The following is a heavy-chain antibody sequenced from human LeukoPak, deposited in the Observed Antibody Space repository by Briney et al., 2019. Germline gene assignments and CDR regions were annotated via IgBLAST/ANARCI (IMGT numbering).Heavy chain of an antibody. V-gene: IGHV3-7*05. Sequence: GGSLRLSCAASGFTFSSYWMSWVRQAPGKGLEWVANIKQDGSEKYYVDSVKGRFTISRDNAKNSLYLQMNSLRAEDAALYYCARDHWGEYSGGTTSPEGYIFDSWGQGTLVIVSS. D-gene: IGHD7-27*01. CDR3: ARDHWGEYSGGTTSPEGYIFDS. CDR2: IKQDGSEK. J-gene: IGHJ4*02. CDR1: GFTFSSYW.